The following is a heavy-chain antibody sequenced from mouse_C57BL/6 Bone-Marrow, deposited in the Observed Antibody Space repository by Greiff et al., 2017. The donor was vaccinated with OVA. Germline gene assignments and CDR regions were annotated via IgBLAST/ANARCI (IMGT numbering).Heavy chain of an antibody. CDR1: GYTFTDYY. J-gene: IGHJ2*01. D-gene: IGHD1-1*01. CDR2: INPYNGGT. V-gene: IGHV1-19*01. Sequence: VHVKQSGPVLVKPGASVKMSCKASGYTFTDYYMNWVKQSHGKSLEWIGVINPYNGGTSYNQKFKGKATLTVDKSSSTAYMELNSLTSEDSAVYYCAREGITTVTLFDYWGQGTTLTVSS. CDR3: AREGITTVTLFDY.